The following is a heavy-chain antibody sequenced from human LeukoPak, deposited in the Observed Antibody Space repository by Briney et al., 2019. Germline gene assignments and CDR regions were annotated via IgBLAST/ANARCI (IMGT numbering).Heavy chain of an antibody. D-gene: IGHD4-11*01. CDR3: AKILPDTVTADY. V-gene: IGHV3-23*01. CDR2: ISDPHSGSQT. Sequence: PGGSLRLSCAASGFTFSSYTMNWVRQALGQGLEWVSTISDPHSGSQTHYADSVKGRFTISRDDSQNTLYLQMNSLRAEDTAVYYCAKILPDTVTADYWGQGTLVTVSS. CDR1: GFTFSSYT. J-gene: IGHJ4*02.